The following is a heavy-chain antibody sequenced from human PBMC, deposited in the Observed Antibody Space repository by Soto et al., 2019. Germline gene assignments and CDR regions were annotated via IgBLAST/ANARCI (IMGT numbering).Heavy chain of an antibody. V-gene: IGHV3-33*01. CDR2: IWYDGSNK. CDR1: GFTFSSYG. Sequence: GGSLRLSCAASGFTFSSYGMHWVRQAPGKGLEWVAVIWYDGSNKYYADSVKGRFTISRDNSKNTLYLQMNSLRAEDTAVYYCARDRIAARNWFDPWGQGTLVIVSS. D-gene: IGHD6-13*01. CDR3: ARDRIAARNWFDP. J-gene: IGHJ5*02.